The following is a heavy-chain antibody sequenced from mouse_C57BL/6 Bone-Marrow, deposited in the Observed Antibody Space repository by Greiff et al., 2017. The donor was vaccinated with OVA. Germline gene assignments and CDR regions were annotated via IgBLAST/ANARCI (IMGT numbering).Heavy chain of an antibody. CDR2: ISSGGSYT. CDR3: ARPSITTVVATSYFDY. Sequence: DVMLVESGGDLVKPGGSLKLSCAASGFTFSSYGMSWVRQTPDKRLEWVATISSGGSYTYYPDSVKGRFTISRDNAKNTLYLQMSSLKSEDTAMYYCARPSITTVVATSYFDYWGQGTTLTVSS. CDR1: GFTFSSYG. V-gene: IGHV5-6*02. J-gene: IGHJ2*01. D-gene: IGHD1-1*01.